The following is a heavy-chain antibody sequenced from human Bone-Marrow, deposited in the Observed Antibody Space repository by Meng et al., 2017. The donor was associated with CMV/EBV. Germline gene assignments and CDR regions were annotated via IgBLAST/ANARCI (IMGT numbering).Heavy chain of an antibody. V-gene: IGHV3-20*04. CDR1: GFSFDESG. CDR2: INWRGDTT. D-gene: IGHD7-27*01. J-gene: IGHJ3*01. CDR3: ARKAWSWGALDF. Sequence: GGSLRLSCAASGFSFDESGMSWVRQVPGKGLEWVSGINWRGDTTHYADSVRGRFTISRDNAKNSLYLQMNNLRAEDTALYYCARKAWSWGALDFWGQATKVTLSS.